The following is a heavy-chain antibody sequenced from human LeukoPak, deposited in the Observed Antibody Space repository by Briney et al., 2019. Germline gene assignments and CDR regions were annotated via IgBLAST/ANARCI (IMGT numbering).Heavy chain of an antibody. Sequence: SQTLSLTCTVSGGSISSGDYYWSWIRQPPGKGLEWIGEINHSGSTNYNPSLKSRVTISEDTSKNQFSLKLSSVTAADTAVYYCARVVEFGDYVWGSYRPNWFDPWGQGTLVIVSS. CDR3: ARVVEFGDYVWGSYRPNWFDP. J-gene: IGHJ5*02. CDR2: INHSGST. CDR1: GGSISSGDYY. D-gene: IGHD3-16*02. V-gene: IGHV4-30-4*01.